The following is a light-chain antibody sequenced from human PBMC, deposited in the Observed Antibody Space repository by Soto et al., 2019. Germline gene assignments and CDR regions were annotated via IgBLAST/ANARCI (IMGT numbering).Light chain of an antibody. V-gene: IGKV3-15*01. CDR2: DAS. CDR3: QQRSHWSRT. CDR1: QRISRP. J-gene: IGKJ1*01. Sequence: ILMTQSPSALSVSPGDRATLSCRASQRISRPFPWHPQKSGQPPTLLIYDASHSDSGFPPRFSGSGSGTEFTLPLRSLQSEDFAVYYCQQRSHWSRTFGQGTKVDIK.